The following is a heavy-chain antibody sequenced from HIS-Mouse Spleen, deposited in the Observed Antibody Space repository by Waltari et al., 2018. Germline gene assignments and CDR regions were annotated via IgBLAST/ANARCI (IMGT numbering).Heavy chain of an antibody. J-gene: IGHJ4*02. CDR1: GGSISSSSYY. Sequence: QLQLQESGPGLVKPSETLSLTCTVSGGSISSSSYYWGWIRQPPGKGLEWIGSIYYSGSNYYTPSLKSRVTISVDTSKNQFSLKLSSVTAADTAVYYCAREPHYGGNSHFDYWGQGTLVTVSS. V-gene: IGHV4-39*07. CDR2: IYYSGSN. CDR3: AREPHYGGNSHFDY. D-gene: IGHD4-17*01.